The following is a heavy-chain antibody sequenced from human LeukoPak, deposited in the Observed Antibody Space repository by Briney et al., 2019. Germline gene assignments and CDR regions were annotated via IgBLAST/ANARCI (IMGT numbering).Heavy chain of an antibody. CDR3: AKLDSSGYYYFDY. J-gene: IGHJ4*02. CDR1: GYTFTSYD. V-gene: IGHV1-8*01. Sequence: ASVKVSCKASGYTFTSYDINWVRQATGQGLEWMGWMNPNSGNTGYAQKFQGRVTMTRNTSISTAYMELSSLRSEDTAVYYCAKLDSSGYYYFDYWGQRTLVTVSS. D-gene: IGHD3-22*01. CDR2: MNPNSGNT.